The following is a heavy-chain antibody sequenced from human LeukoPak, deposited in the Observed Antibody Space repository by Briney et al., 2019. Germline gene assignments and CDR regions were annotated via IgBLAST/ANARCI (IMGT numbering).Heavy chain of an antibody. CDR2: IYYSGST. V-gene: IGHV4-61*08. CDR3: ARAVSGRFDY. J-gene: IGHJ4*02. CDR1: GGSISSGGYY. D-gene: IGHD6-19*01. Sequence: KTSETLSLTCTVSGGSISSGGYYWSWIRQPPGKGLEWTGYIYYSGSTNYNPSLNSRVTISVDTSKNQFSLRLSSVTAADTAIYYCARAVSGRFDYWGQGTLVTVSS.